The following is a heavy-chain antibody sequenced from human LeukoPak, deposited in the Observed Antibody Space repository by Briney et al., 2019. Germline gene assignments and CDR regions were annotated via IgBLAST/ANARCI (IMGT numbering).Heavy chain of an antibody. CDR2: IYYSGST. CDR3: ARVELRRGLRWSDP. V-gene: IGHV4-31*03. CDR1: GDSIRGADFY. Sequence: PSETLSLTCSVSGDSIRGADFYWSWIRHHPGKGLEWIGYIYYSGSTYYNPSLKSRITISVDTSKNHFSLKLTSVTAADTAVYYCARVELRRGLRWSDPWDQGTLVTVSS. J-gene: IGHJ5*02. D-gene: IGHD1-7*01.